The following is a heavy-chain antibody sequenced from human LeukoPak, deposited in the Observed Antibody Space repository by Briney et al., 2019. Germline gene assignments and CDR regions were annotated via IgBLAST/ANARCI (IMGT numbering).Heavy chain of an antibody. CDR1: GITFGTYG. J-gene: IGHJ4*02. V-gene: IGHV3-33*01. Sequence: GGSLRLSCVASGITFGTYGMHWVRQAPGKGLEWVAVIWYDGSNKYYADSVKGRFTISRDNSKNTLYLQMNSLRAEDTAVYYCASEHGDYWGRGTLVTVSS. CDR3: ASEHGDY. CDR2: IWYDGSNK.